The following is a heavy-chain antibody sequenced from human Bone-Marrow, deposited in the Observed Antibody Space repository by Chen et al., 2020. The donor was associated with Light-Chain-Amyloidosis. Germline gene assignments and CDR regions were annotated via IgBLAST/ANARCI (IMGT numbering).Heavy chain of an antibody. J-gene: IGHJ3*02. D-gene: IGHD3-22*01. CDR2: INTDGSTK. V-gene: IGHV3-74*02. CDR3: VYDSHREAAFDI. CDR1: GFSFSSYW. Sequence: EVQLVEAGGGLVQPGGCLRLSCAASGFSFSSYWMHWVRQAPGKGLVWVSRINTDGSTKTYADSVRGRFTISRDNAKNTLFLQMSSLRAEDTAIYYCVYDSHREAAFDIWGQGTMVTVSS.